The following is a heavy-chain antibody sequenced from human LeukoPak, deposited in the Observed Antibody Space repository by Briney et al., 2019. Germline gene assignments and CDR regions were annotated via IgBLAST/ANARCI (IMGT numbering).Heavy chain of an antibody. V-gene: IGHV1-18*01. CDR2: ISAYNGNT. CDR3: ASQAYYDYVWGSYLPDY. Sequence: ASVKVSCKASGYTFTSYGISWVRQAPGQGLEWMGWISAYNGNTNYAQKLQGRVTMTTDTSTSTAYMELRSLRSDDTAVNYCASQAYYDYVWGSYLPDYWGQGTLVTVSS. CDR1: GYTFTSYG. D-gene: IGHD3-16*02. J-gene: IGHJ4*02.